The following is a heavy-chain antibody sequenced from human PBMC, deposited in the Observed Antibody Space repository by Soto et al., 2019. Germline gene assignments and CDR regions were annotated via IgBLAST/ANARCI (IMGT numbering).Heavy chain of an antibody. CDR1: GYSFTSYW. Sequence: GESLKISCKGSGYSFTSYWIGWVRQMPGKGLEWMGIIYPGDSDTRYSPSFQGQVTISADKSISTAYLQWSSLKASDTAMYYCARFPYSSDGIYYYYYMDVWGKGTTVTVSS. J-gene: IGHJ6*03. V-gene: IGHV5-51*01. CDR2: IYPGDSDT. D-gene: IGHD6-19*01. CDR3: ARFPYSSDGIYYYYYMDV.